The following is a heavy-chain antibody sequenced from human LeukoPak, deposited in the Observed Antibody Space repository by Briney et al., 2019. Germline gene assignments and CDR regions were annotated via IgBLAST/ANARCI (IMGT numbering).Heavy chain of an antibody. CDR3: AHGLSGLGFNY. D-gene: IGHD3-10*01. J-gene: IGHJ4*02. V-gene: IGHV6-1*01. CDR2: TYYRSKWYN. CDR1: GDSVSSKSGA. Sequence: SQTLSLTCAISGDSVSSKSGAWTWIRQSPSRGLEWLGRTYYRSKWYNDYAISVKSRISINSDTSKNQFSLQLNSVTPEDTAVYYCAHGLSGLGFNYWGQGTLVTVSS.